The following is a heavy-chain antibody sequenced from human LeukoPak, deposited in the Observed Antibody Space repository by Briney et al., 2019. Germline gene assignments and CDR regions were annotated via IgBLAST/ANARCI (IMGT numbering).Heavy chain of an antibody. Sequence: SETLSLTCAVSGGSISSGSYYWSWIRQPPGKGLEWIGYIYYSGSTNYNPSLKSRVTISVDTSKNQFSLKLSSVTAADTAVYYCARRLGGGNLFDYWGQGTLVTVSS. J-gene: IGHJ4*02. D-gene: IGHD3-16*01. CDR1: GGSISSGSYY. V-gene: IGHV4-61*01. CDR2: IYYSGST. CDR3: ARRLGGGNLFDY.